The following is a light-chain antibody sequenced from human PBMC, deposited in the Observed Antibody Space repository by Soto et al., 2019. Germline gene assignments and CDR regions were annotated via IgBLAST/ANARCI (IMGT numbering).Light chain of an antibody. CDR3: QQRSNWPRYT. J-gene: IGKJ2*01. Sequence: EIVLTQSPATLSLSPGERATLSCRASQSVSSYLAWYQQKPGQAPRLLIYDASNRATGIPARFSGSGSGTDFTLTIISLEREDFAVYYCQQRSNWPRYTFGQGKKMEIK. CDR2: DAS. CDR1: QSVSSY. V-gene: IGKV3-11*01.